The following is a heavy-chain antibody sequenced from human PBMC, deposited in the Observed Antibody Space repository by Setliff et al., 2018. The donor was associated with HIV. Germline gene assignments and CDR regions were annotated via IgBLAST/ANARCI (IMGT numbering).Heavy chain of an antibody. J-gene: IGHJ6*02. D-gene: IGHD5-18*01. V-gene: IGHV4-34*01. CDR2: INHSGST. Sequence: PSETLSLTCTVYGGSFSGYYWSWIRQPPGKGLEWIGEINHSGSTNYNPSLKSRVTISVDTSKNQFSLKLTSVTAADTLAYYCARVRRGYSYGTYYYYGMDVWGQGTTVTVSS. CDR3: ARVRRGYSYGTYYYYGMDV. CDR1: GGSFSGYY.